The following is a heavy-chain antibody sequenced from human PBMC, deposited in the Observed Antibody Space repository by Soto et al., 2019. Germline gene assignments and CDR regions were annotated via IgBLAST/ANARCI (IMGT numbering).Heavy chain of an antibody. V-gene: IGHV4-31*03. J-gene: IGHJ5*02. CDR1: GGSISSGGYY. Sequence: QVQLQESGPGLVKPSQTLSLTCTVSGGSISSGGYYWSWIRQHPGKGLEWIGYIYYSGSTYYNPSLKSRVTISVDTSKNQFSLKLSSVTAAHTAVYYCARGGGKQQVGIPLPLFDPWGQGTLVTVSS. CDR3: ARGGGKQQVGIPLPLFDP. D-gene: IGHD6-13*01. CDR2: IYYSGST.